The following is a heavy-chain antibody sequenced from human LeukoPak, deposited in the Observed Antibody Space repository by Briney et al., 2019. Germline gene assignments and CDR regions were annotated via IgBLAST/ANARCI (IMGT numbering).Heavy chain of an antibody. V-gene: IGHV1-24*01. CDR1: GYTLTELS. D-gene: IGHD5-24*01. Sequence: GASVKVSCKVSGYTLTELSMHWVRQAPGKGLEWMGGFDPEDGETIYAQKFQGRVTMTEDTSTDTAYMELSSLRSEDTAVYYCATRGNVEMATISHSPSYGMDVWGQGTTVTVSS. CDR2: FDPEDGET. J-gene: IGHJ6*02. CDR3: ATRGNVEMATISHSPSYGMDV.